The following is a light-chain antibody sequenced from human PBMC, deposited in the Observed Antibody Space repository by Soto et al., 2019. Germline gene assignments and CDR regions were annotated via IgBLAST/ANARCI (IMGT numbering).Light chain of an antibody. V-gene: IGLV1-40*01. J-gene: IGLJ1*01. CDR1: SSSIGAGYD. CDR3: QSYDSRLTAYV. CDR2: GNN. Sequence: QSVLTQPPSVSGAPGQRVTISCTGSSSSIGAGYDVRWYHQLPGAAPKLLVSGNNNRPSGVPDRFSASKSGTSASLAITGLQTEDEAQYYCQSYDSRLTAYVFGTGTKVTVL.